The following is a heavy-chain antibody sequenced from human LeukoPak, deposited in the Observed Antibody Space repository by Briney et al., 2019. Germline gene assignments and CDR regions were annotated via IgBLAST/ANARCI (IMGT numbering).Heavy chain of an antibody. CDR3: ARRGSSGWHHDY. Sequence: PGGSLRLSCAASGFTVSSNSMTWVRQAPGEGVVWVSSIYSGGSTYYADSVKGRFTISRDDSQNTLYLQMNSLRADDTAVYYCARRGSSGWHHDYWGQGTLVTVSS. CDR1: GFTVSSNS. V-gene: IGHV3-53*01. J-gene: IGHJ4*02. CDR2: IYSGGST. D-gene: IGHD6-19*01.